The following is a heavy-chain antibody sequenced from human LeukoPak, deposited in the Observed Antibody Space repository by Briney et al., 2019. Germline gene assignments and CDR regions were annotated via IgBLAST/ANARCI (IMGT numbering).Heavy chain of an antibody. CDR1: GGSISSYY. J-gene: IGHJ4*02. CDR2: IYYSGST. Sequence: SETLSLTCTVSGGSISSYYWSWVRQPPGKGLEWIGYIYYSGSTNYNPSLKSRVTISVDTSKNQFSLNLNSVTAADTAVYYCATVVVNWNYLNYWGRGVLVTVSS. D-gene: IGHD1-7*01. CDR3: ATVVVNWNYLNY. V-gene: IGHV4-59*12.